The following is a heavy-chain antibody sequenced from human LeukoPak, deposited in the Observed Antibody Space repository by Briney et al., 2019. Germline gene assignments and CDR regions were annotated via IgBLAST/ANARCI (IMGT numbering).Heavy chain of an antibody. CDR3: AREGVGYFFDY. Sequence: GGSLRLSCAASGFTVSGNYVSWVRQAPGKGLEWVSVIYIGGRTYYADSVKGRFTISRGNSKNTLFLQMRGLRPEDTAIYYCAREGVGYFFDYWGQGALVTVSS. D-gene: IGHD5-18*01. CDR2: IYIGGRT. V-gene: IGHV3-53*05. J-gene: IGHJ4*02. CDR1: GFTVSGNY.